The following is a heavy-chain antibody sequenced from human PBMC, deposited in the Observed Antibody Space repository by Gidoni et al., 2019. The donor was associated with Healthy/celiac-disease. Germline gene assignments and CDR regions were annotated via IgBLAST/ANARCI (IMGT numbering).Heavy chain of an antibody. D-gene: IGHD4-17*01. V-gene: IGHV4-39*01. J-gene: IGHJ4*02. CDR2: IYYSGST. CDR1: GGSISSSSYY. Sequence: QLQLQASGPGLVKPSETLSLTCTVSGGSISSSSYYWGWIRQPPGKGLEWIGSIYYSGSTYYNPSLKSRVTISVDTSKNQFSLKLSSVTAADTAVYYCARLGGDYVPNDYWGQGTLVTVSS. CDR3: ARLGGDYVPNDY.